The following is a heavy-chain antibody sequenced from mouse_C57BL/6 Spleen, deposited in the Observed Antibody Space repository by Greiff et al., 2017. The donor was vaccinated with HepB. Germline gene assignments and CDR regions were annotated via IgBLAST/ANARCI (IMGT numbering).Heavy chain of an antibody. CDR3: ALYGYDEAWFAY. CDR1: GYTFTSYW. Sequence: QVQLQQPGTELVKPGASVKLSCKASGYTFTSYWMHWVKQRPGQGLEWIGNINPSNGGTNYNEKFKSKATLTVDKSSSTAYMQLSSLTAEDSAVYYCALYGYDEAWFAYWGQGTLVTVSA. CDR2: INPSNGGT. J-gene: IGHJ3*01. V-gene: IGHV1-53*01. D-gene: IGHD2-2*01.